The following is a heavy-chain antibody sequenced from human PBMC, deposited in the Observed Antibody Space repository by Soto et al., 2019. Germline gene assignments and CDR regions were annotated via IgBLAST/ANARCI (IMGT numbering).Heavy chain of an antibody. CDR1: GYTFTSYA. Sequence: QVQLVQSGAEVKKPGASVKVSCKASGYTFTSYAMHWVRQAPGQRLEWMGWINAGNGNTKYSQKFQGRVTITRDTSASTAYMELSSLRSEDTAVYYCARVQALLDSAGLDDYWGQGTLVTVSS. V-gene: IGHV1-3*01. J-gene: IGHJ4*02. D-gene: IGHD6-19*01. CDR2: INAGNGNT. CDR3: ARVQALLDSAGLDDY.